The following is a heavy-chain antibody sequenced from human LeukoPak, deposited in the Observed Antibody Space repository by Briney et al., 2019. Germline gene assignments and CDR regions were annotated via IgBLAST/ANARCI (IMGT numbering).Heavy chain of an antibody. J-gene: IGHJ4*02. CDR3: ARGTRDGIWFGELFGY. CDR2: IYTSGST. V-gene: IGHV4-61*02. CDR1: GDSISSGDYY. D-gene: IGHD3-10*01. Sequence: PSETLSLTCTVSGDSISSGDYYWSWIRQPAGKGLEWIGRIYTSGSTNYNPSLKSRVTISVDTSKNQFSLKLSSVTAADTAVYYCARGTRDGIWFGELFGYWGQGTLVTVSS.